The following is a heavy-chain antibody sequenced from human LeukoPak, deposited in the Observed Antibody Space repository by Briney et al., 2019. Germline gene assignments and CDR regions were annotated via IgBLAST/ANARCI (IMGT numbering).Heavy chain of an antibody. Sequence: GGSLRLSCAASGFTFSSYAMHWVRQAPGKGLEWVAVISYDGSNKYYADSVKGRFTISRDNSKNTLYLQMNSLRAEDTAVYYCARDGAAAAGTFDYWGQGTLVTVSS. J-gene: IGHJ4*02. CDR3: ARDGAAAAGTFDY. V-gene: IGHV3-30*14. D-gene: IGHD6-13*01. CDR2: ISYDGSNK. CDR1: GFTFSSYA.